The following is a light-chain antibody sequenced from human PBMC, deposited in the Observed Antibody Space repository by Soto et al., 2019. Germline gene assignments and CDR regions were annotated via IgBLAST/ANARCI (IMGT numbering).Light chain of an antibody. CDR1: EAISHY. V-gene: IGKV1-39*01. CDR2: GAS. Sequence: IHMTRSPSSLSASIGDRVTITCRASEAISHYLNWYQQKPGKAPKLLIYGASKLQSGVPSRFSGSGSGTDFTLTITSLQGEDFATYYCQQSSSTPLTFGGGTKVEI. J-gene: IGKJ4*01. CDR3: QQSSSTPLT.